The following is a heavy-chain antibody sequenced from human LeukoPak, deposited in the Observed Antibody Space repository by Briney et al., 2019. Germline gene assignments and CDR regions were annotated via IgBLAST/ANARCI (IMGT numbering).Heavy chain of an antibody. V-gene: IGHV4-61*02. CDR3: ARETYCSSITCYNVVDAFDI. D-gene: IGHD2-2*02. J-gene: IGHJ3*02. Sequence: PSETLSLTCTVSSGSISSGTYYWSWIRQPAGKGLEWIGRIYSSGSTNYNPSLKSRVTMSVDTSKNQFSLKLSSVTAADTAVYYCARETYCSSITCYNVVDAFDIWGQGTMVTVSS. CDR2: IYSSGST. CDR1: SGSISSGTYY.